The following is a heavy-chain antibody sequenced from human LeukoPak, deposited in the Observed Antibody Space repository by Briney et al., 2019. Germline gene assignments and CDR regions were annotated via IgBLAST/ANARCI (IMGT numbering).Heavy chain of an antibody. J-gene: IGHJ6*03. CDR2: IIPIFRTA. D-gene: IGHD3-22*01. CDR1: GGTFSSYA. Sequence: GASVKVSCKXSGGTFSSYAISWVRQAPGQGLERMGGIIPIFRTANYAQKFQGRVTITADESTSTAYMELSSLRSEDTAVYYCARSSVKGGYAYYYYYYMDVWGKGTTVTVSS. CDR3: ARSSVKGGYAYYYYYYMDV. V-gene: IGHV1-69*13.